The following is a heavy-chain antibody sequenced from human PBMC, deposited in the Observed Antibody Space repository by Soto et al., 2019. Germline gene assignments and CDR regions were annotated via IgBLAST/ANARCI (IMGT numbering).Heavy chain of an antibody. Sequence: PGESLKISCKASGYSFTTYWIAWVRQMPGKGLEWMGIFNPGDSDIRYSPSFQGQVTISADNSISTAYLQWSSLKASDTAMYYCARHEQYYYYYYGMDVWGQGTAVTVSS. V-gene: IGHV5-51*01. CDR1: GYSFTTYW. CDR2: FNPGDSDI. CDR3: ARHEQYYYYYYGMDV. J-gene: IGHJ6*02. D-gene: IGHD4-4*01.